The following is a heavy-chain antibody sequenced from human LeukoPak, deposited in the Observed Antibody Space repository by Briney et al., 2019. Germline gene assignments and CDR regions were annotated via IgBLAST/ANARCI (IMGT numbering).Heavy chain of an antibody. Sequence: GGSLRLSCAASGFTFSSYAMNWVRQAPGKGLEWVSGISGSATSIYYADSVNGRFTISRDNSKNTLYLQMNSLRDDDTAVYYCVRGVGVSRFNYLDSWGQGTLVIVSS. CDR2: ISGSATSI. J-gene: IGHJ4*02. D-gene: IGHD6-13*01. CDR3: VRGVGVSRFNYLDS. V-gene: IGHV3-23*01. CDR1: GFTFSSYA.